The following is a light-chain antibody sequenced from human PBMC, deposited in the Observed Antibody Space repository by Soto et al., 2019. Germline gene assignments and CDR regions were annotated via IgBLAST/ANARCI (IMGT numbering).Light chain of an antibody. Sequence: SVLTQPASVSGSPGQSITISCTGTSSDVGGYNYVSWYKQHPGKAPKLMIYDVTNRPSGVSNRFSGSKSGNTASLTISGLQAEDEADYYCSSYTSSTVVFGGGTKLTVL. CDR1: SSDVGGYNY. V-gene: IGLV2-14*01. CDR2: DVT. J-gene: IGLJ2*01. CDR3: SSYTSSTVV.